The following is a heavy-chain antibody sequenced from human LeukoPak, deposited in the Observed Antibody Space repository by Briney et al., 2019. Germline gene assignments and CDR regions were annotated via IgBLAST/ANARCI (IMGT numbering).Heavy chain of an antibody. CDR3: ARMYQLLYGSDAFDI. Sequence: PGGSLRLSCAASGFTFSSYAMSWVRQAPGKGLEWVSAISGSGGSTYYADSVKGRFTISRDNSKNTLYLQMNSLRAEDTAVYYCARMYQLLYGSDAFDIWGQGTMVTVSS. V-gene: IGHV3-23*01. D-gene: IGHD2-2*02. J-gene: IGHJ3*02. CDR1: GFTFSSYA. CDR2: ISGSGGST.